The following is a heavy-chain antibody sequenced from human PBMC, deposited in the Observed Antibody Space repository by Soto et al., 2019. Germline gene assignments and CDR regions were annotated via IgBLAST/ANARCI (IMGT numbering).Heavy chain of an antibody. J-gene: IGHJ3*02. CDR2: IYPGDSDT. CDR1: GYSFTNSW. Sequence: RGESLKISCKGSGYSFTNSWIGWVRQMPGKGLEWMGIIYPGDSDTKYSPSFQGQVTISADKSISTAYLQWSSLKASDTAMYYCATPRLHYSGSPSSYGDAFDIWGQGTMVTVSS. D-gene: IGHD3-10*01. CDR3: ATPRLHYSGSPSSYGDAFDI. V-gene: IGHV5-51*01.